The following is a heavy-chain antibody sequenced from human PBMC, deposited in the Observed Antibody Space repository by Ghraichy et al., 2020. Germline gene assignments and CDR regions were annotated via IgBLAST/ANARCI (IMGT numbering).Heavy chain of an antibody. V-gene: IGHV6-1*01. CDR2: TYYRSKWYN. Sequence: SQTLSLTCAISGDSVSSNSAAWNWIRQSPSRGLEWLGRTYYRSKWYNDYAVSVKSRITINPDTSKNQFSLQLNSVTPEDTAVYYCAREQLYYYDSSGYYYRGAFDYWGQGTLVTVSS. CDR1: GDSVSSNSAA. D-gene: IGHD3-22*01. J-gene: IGHJ4*02. CDR3: AREQLYYYDSSGYYYRGAFDY.